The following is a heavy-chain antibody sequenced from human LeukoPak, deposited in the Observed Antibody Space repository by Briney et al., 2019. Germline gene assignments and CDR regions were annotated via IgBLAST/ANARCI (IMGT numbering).Heavy chain of an antibody. CDR1: VGTFSSYA. CDR3: ARDSVDIVVVPAAIRGAFDI. Sequence: GASVKVSCKASVGTFSSYAISWVRQAPGQGLEWMGGMIPIFGTANYAQKFQGRVTITADESTRTAYMELSSLRSEDTAVYYCARDSVDIVVVPAAIRGAFDIWGQGTMLTVSS. D-gene: IGHD2-2*02. CDR2: MIPIFGTA. J-gene: IGHJ3*02. V-gene: IGHV1-69*13.